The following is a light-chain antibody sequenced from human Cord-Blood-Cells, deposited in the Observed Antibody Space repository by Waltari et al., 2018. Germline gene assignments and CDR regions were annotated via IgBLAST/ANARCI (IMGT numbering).Light chain of an antibody. CDR1: QSISSY. CDR3: QQSYSTLT. CDR2: AAS. J-gene: IGKJ3*01. V-gene: IGKV1-39*01. Sequence: DIQMTQSPSSLSASVGDRVPITCRASQSISSYLNWYQQKPGKAPKLLIYAASSLQSGGPSRFSGSGSGTDFTLTISSLQPEDFATYYCQQSYSTLTFGPGTKVDIK.